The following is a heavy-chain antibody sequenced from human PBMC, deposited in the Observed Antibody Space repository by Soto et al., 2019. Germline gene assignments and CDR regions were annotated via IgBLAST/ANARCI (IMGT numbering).Heavy chain of an antibody. J-gene: IGHJ4*02. CDR1: GYKFSSYW. V-gene: IGHV5-51*01. CDR3: ARHDTDMVHSFEY. Sequence: EVQLVQSGAEVKKPGESLKISCKGSGYKFSSYWIGWLRQMPGKGLEWMGIIYPGDSGTRYSPSFQGQVTISADKYISTAYLQWSSLKASDTALYYCARHDTDMVHSFEYWGQGTPVTVSS. D-gene: IGHD5-18*01. CDR2: IYPGDSGT.